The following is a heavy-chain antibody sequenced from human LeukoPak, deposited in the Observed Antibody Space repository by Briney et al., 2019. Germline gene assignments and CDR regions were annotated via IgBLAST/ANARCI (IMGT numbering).Heavy chain of an antibody. Sequence: GESLKISCKGSGYIFTNYWIGWVRQMPGKGLEWMGIIYPADSDTRYSPSFQGQVTISADKSISTAYLQWSSLKASDTAMYYCARPRTYSGSSFYFDYWGQGTLVTVSS. CDR3: ARPRTYSGSSFYFDY. CDR2: IYPADSDT. CDR1: GYIFTNYW. D-gene: IGHD6-13*01. V-gene: IGHV5-51*01. J-gene: IGHJ4*02.